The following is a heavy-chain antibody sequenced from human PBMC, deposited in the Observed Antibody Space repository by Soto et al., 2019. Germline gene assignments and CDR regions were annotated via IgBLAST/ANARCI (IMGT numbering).Heavy chain of an antibody. V-gene: IGHV4-39*01. CDR2: IYYSGST. Sequence: SETLSLTCTVPGGSISSSTYYWGWIRQPPGKGLEWIGSIYYSGSTYYNPSLKSRVTISVDTSKNQFSLKLSSVTAADTAVYYCARPIAAAGTIPTDYYYGMDVWGQGTTVT. CDR3: ARPIAAAGTIPTDYYYGMDV. J-gene: IGHJ6*02. CDR1: GGSISSSTYY. D-gene: IGHD6-13*01.